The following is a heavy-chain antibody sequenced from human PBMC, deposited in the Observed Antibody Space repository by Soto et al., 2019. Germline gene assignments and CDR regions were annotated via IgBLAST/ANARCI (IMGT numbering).Heavy chain of an antibody. V-gene: IGHV1-3*01. J-gene: IGHJ5*02. CDR2: IDAGNGNT. Sequence: QVQLVQSGAEVKKPGASVKVSCKASGFTFTSFPLHWVRQAPGQRLEWMGWIDAGNGNTKYSQKFQGRATITRDTSASTAYMELSSLRSEDTAVYFCAGGVGEDQLVGGWFDPWGQGTLVTVSS. D-gene: IGHD6-13*01. CDR3: AGGVGEDQLVGGWFDP. CDR1: GFTFTSFP.